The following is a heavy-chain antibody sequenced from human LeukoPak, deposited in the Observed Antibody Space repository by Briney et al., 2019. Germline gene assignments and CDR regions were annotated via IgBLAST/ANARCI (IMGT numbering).Heavy chain of an antibody. CDR2: ISSSGSTI. D-gene: IGHD5-12*01. CDR3: AIGGTRGIYSGYDPFDY. J-gene: IGHJ4*02. Sequence: PGGSLRLYCAASGFTVSSNEMNWVRQAPGKGLEWVSYISSSGSTIYYADSVKGRFTISRDNAKNSLYLQMNSLRAEDTAVYYCAIGGTRGIYSGYDPFDYWGQGTLVTVSS. V-gene: IGHV3-48*03. CDR1: GFTVSSNE.